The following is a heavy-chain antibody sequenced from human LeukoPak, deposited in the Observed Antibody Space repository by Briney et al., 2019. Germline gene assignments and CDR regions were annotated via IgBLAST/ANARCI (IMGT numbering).Heavy chain of an antibody. CDR3: ARGLNSGYDSPNFDY. CDR1: GGSISSNGYY. CDR2: FYYTGST. D-gene: IGHD5-12*01. V-gene: IGHV4-39*07. J-gene: IGHJ4*02. Sequence: PSETLSLTCTVSGGSISSNGYYWGWIRQPPGKGLEWIGSFYYTGSTFYSPSLKSRVTISVDTSKNQFSLKLSSVTAADTAVYYCARGLNSGYDSPNFDYWGQGTLVTVSS.